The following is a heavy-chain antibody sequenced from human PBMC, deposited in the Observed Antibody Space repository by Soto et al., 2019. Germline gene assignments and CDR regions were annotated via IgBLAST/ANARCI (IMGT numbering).Heavy chain of an antibody. Sequence: GGSLRLSCAASGFTFSSYSMNWVRQAPGKGLEWVSSISSSSSYIYYADSVKGRFTISRDNAKNSLYLQMNSLRAEDTAVYYCARDYYYDSSGYYYVPSGVYWGQGTLVTV. J-gene: IGHJ4*02. CDR1: GFTFSSYS. D-gene: IGHD3-22*01. V-gene: IGHV3-21*01. CDR3: ARDYYYDSSGYYYVPSGVY. CDR2: ISSSSSYI.